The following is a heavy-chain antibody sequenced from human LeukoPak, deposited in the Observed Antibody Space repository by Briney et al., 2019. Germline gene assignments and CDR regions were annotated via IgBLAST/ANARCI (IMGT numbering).Heavy chain of an antibody. D-gene: IGHD2-15*01. J-gene: IGHJ4*02. CDR3: ATEGAGRADY. Sequence: SETLSLTCTVSGGSISSSSYYWGWIRQPPGKGLEWIGSIYYSGSTYYNPSLKSRVTISVDTSKNQFSLKLSSATAADTAVYYCATEGAGRADYWGQGTLVTVSS. CDR1: GGSISSSSYY. CDR2: IYYSGST. V-gene: IGHV4-39*01.